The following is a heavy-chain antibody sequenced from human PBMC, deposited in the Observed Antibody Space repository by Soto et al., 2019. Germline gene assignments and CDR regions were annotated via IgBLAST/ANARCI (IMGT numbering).Heavy chain of an antibody. V-gene: IGHV5-51*01. CDR2: IYPGDSNT. CDR3: ARQVKVAYDI. Sequence: GESLKISCKGYGYSFTSYLIGWVRQMPGKGLEWMGIIYPGDSNTRYSPSLQGQVTISVDKSISTAYLQWSSLKATDTAMYYCARQVKVAYDIWGQGTMVTVSS. CDR1: GYSFTSYL. D-gene: IGHD2-15*01. J-gene: IGHJ3*02.